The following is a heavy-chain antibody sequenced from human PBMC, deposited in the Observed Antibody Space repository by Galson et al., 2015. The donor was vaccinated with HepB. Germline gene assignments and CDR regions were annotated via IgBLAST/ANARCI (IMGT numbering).Heavy chain of an antibody. V-gene: IGHV3-74*01. Sequence: SLRLSCAASGFTFSRSCLHWVRQAPGRGLVWVSRISSDGRTTSYADSVRGRFTISRDNAKNTLFLQMNTLSVEDTAVYYCARDSPRGFLEWFDISADSYYCMDVWGQGTTVTVSS. D-gene: IGHD3-3*01. CDR2: ISSDGRTT. CDR1: GFTFSRSC. CDR3: ARDSPRGFLEWFDISADSYYCMDV. J-gene: IGHJ6*02.